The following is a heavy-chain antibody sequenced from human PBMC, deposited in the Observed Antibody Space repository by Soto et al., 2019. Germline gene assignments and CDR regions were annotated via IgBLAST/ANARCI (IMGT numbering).Heavy chain of an antibody. CDR3: ATDSGGSPFDY. CDR2: IWSDGSNK. Sequence: QVQLVESGGGVVQPGMSLRLSCAASGFTFSSYGMHWVRQAPGKGLEWVAVIWSDGSNKYYADSVKGRFTISRDNSKHTLYLQMNSLRAEDTAVYYCATDSGGSPFDYWGQGTLVTVSS. CDR1: GFTFSSYG. V-gene: IGHV3-33*01. J-gene: IGHJ4*02. D-gene: IGHD1-26*01.